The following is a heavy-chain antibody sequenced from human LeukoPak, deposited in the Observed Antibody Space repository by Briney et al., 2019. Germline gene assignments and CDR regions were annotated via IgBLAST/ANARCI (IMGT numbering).Heavy chain of an antibody. V-gene: IGHV1-2*02. J-gene: IGHJ4*02. CDR3: ARGPIVASPPDY. D-gene: IGHD5-12*01. CDR2: INPNSGGT. CDR1: GYAFTGYY. Sequence: ASVKVSCQASGYAFTGYYMHWVRQAPGQGLEWMGWINPNSGGTNYAQKFQGRVTMTRDTSISTAYMELSRLRSDDTAVYYCARGPIVASPPDYWGQGTLVTVSS.